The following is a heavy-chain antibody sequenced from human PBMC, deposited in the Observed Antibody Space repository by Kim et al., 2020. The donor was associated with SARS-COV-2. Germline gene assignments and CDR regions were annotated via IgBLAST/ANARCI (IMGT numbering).Heavy chain of an antibody. CDR3: TTDYEMLGGLCDGDICYPASL. Sequence: GGSLRLSCAASGFTFTRVWLSWVRQAPGKGLEWVGRLRSRVDGGTADYAAPVKGRFTISRDDSKDTLYLQMNGLTTEDTAVYYCTTDYEMLGGLCDGDICYPASLWGQGTLVTVSS. J-gene: IGHJ4*02. V-gene: IGHV3-15*01. CDR1: GFTFTRVW. D-gene: IGHD2-15*01. CDR2: LRSRVDGGTA.